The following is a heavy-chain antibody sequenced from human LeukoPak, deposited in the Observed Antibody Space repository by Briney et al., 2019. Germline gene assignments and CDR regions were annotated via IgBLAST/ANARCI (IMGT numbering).Heavy chain of an antibody. CDR2: IYYSGST. J-gene: IGHJ4*02. V-gene: IGHV4-59*01. CDR3: ARSGRAEYGGNFFDY. CDR1: GGTISSYY. Sequence: SLTLSLTCTVSGGTISSYYWSWIRQPPGQGLEWFRYIYYSGSTNYNPSLKSRVTISVDTSKNQFSLKLSSVTAADTAVNYCARSGRAEYGGNFFDYWGQGTLVTVSS. D-gene: IGHD4-23*01.